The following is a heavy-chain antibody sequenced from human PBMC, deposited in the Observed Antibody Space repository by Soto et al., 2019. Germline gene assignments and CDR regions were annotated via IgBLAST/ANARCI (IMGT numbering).Heavy chain of an antibody. Sequence: GGSLRLSCAASGFTFSSYAMSWVRQAPGKGLEWVSAISGSGGSTYYADSVKGRFTISRDNSKNTLYLQMNSLRAEDTAVYYCAKEPLLLWFGELLKQSFDYWGQGTLVTVSS. J-gene: IGHJ4*02. CDR2: ISGSGGST. CDR1: GFTFSSYA. D-gene: IGHD3-10*01. CDR3: AKEPLLLWFGELLKQSFDY. V-gene: IGHV3-23*01.